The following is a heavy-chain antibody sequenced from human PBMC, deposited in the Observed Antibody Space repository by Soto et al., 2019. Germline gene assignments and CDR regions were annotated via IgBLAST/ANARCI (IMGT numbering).Heavy chain of an antibody. D-gene: IGHD3-10*01. J-gene: IGHJ6*03. CDR1: GFIFSSYA. CDR3: ARGKRMVRGVLPPYYYYYMDV. Sequence: PGGSLRLSCSASGFIFSSYAMIWVRQGPGTGLEYVSGISINENGGSTYYADSVKGRFTISRDDSKKTLYLQMNSLRAEDTAVYYCARGKRMVRGVLPPYYYYYMDVWGKGTTVTVSS. V-gene: IGHV3-64D*08. CDR2: ISINENGGST.